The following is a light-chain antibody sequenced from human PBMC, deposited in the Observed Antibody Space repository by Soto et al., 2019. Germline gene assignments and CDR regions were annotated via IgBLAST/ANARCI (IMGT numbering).Light chain of an antibody. V-gene: IGLV3-1*01. CDR3: QAWDSSTRVV. CDR2: QDS. Sequence: SYELTQPPSVSGSPGQTASLTCSGDKLGDKYACWYQQKPGQSPVLVIYQDSKRPSGIPERFSGSNSGNTATLTISGTQAMYEADYYCQAWDSSTRVVFGGGTKLTVL. CDR1: KLGDKY. J-gene: IGLJ2*01.